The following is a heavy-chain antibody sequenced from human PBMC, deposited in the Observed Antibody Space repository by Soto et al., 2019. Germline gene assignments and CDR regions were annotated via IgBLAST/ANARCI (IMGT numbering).Heavy chain of an antibody. Sequence: PGGSLRLSCAASGFAFSEYSMAWVRQAPGKGPEWVSYISGSSGVIYYVDSVKGRFTVSRDNAKNSLFLQMNSLRQEDTAVYYCAREEVRGIIRWFDPWGQGTRVTV. D-gene: IGHD3-10*01. V-gene: IGHV3-21*06. CDR2: ISGSSGVI. J-gene: IGHJ5*02. CDR3: AREEVRGIIRWFDP. CDR1: GFAFSEYS.